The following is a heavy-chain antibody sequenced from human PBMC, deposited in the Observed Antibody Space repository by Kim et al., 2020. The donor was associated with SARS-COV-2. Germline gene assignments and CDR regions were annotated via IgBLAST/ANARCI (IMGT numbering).Heavy chain of an antibody. CDR2: LDWNSGNI. Sequence: GGSLRLSCAGSGFSFDDYAMHWVRQAPGKGLEWVSGLDWNSGNIDYVDSVKGRFTISRDNTKNSLFLQMNSLRAEDTALYYCTKDKDGYRDTAYFDYWGQGTLVTVSS. CDR1: GFSFDDYA. J-gene: IGHJ4*02. CDR3: TKDKDGYRDTAYFDY. V-gene: IGHV3-9*01. D-gene: IGHD5-18*01.